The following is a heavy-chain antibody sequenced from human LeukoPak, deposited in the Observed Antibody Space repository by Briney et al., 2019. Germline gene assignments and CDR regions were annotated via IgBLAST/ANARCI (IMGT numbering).Heavy chain of an antibody. CDR3: ARVEAVYYYGSASPYSPY. V-gene: IGHV3-30*02. CDR2: IRYDGSNK. D-gene: IGHD3-10*01. Sequence: PGGSLRLSCAASGFTFSSYDIHWVRQAPGKGLEWVAFIRYDGSNKYYADSVRGRFTISRDNSKNTLYLQMNSLRPEDTAVYYCARVEAVYYYGSASPYSPYWGQGTLVTVSS. CDR1: GFTFSSYD. J-gene: IGHJ4*02.